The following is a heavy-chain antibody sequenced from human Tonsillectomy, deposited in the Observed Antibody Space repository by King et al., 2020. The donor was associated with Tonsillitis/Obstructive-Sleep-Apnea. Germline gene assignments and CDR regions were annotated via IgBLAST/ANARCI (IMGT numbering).Heavy chain of an antibody. V-gene: IGHV4-34*01. CDR2: ISHTGST. CDR3: ARDNGGGSAFDI. Sequence: VQLQQWGAGLLKPSETLSLTCGVYGGSFSGYYRSWIRQPPGKGLEWIEEISHTGSTNYNPSLKSRVPISVDTSKNQLSLKLSSVTAADTALYYCARDNGGGSAFDIWGQGTMVTVSS. J-gene: IGHJ3*02. CDR1: GGSFSGYY. D-gene: IGHD3-16*01.